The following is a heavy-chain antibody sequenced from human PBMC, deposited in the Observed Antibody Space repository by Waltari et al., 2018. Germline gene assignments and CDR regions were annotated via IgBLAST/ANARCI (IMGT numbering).Heavy chain of an antibody. D-gene: IGHD1-26*01. CDR3: ATTIGGATTRVPLSYFDY. J-gene: IGHJ4*02. CDR2: VDPEDGEK. CDR1: GYTFTDYY. V-gene: IGHV1-69-2*01. Sequence: EVQLVQSGAEVKKPGATVKISCKVSGYTFTDYYMHWVQQAPGKGLEWMGLVDPEDGEKIYAEKFQGRVTITADTSTDTAYMELSSLRSEDTAVYYCATTIGGATTRVPLSYFDYWGQGTLVTVSS.